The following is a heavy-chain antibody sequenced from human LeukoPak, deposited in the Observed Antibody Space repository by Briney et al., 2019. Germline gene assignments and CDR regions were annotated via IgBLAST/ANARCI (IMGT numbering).Heavy chain of an antibody. V-gene: IGHV3-30*18. D-gene: IGHD6-13*01. J-gene: IGHJ4*02. Sequence: PGGSLRLSCAASGFSFSSFGMHWVRQAPGKGLEWVAVISYDGSNKYYADSVKGRFTISRDTSKNTLYLQMNSLRAEDTAVYYCAKRMGPSIVAADLDYWGQGTLVTVSS. CDR3: AKRMGPSIVAADLDY. CDR1: GFSFSSFG. CDR2: ISYDGSNK.